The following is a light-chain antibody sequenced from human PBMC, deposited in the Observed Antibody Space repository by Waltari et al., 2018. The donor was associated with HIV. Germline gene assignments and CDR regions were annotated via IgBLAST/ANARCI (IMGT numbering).Light chain of an antibody. CDR1: NIGSKT. J-gene: IGLJ2*01. V-gene: IGLV3-21*02. CDR3: QVWDSSANGV. CDR2: DDR. Sequence: SYVLTQPPSVSVAPGQTARITCGGNNIGSKTVHWYQQRPGQAPVLVVFDDRDRPSGIPERFAGSSSGNTATLTINRVEAGHEADYYCQVWDSSANGVFGGGTKLTVL.